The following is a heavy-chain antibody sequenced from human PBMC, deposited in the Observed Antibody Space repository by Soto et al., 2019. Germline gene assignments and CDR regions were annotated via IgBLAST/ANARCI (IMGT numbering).Heavy chain of an antibody. CDR2: IWYDGSNK. D-gene: IGHD2-21*02. CDR3: ARDTGLPQTSFDY. J-gene: IGHJ4*02. Sequence: GGSLRLACAASGFTFSSYGMHWVRQAPGKGLEWVAVIWYDGSNKYYADSVKGRFTISRDNSKNTLYLQMNSLRAEDTAVYYCARDTGLPQTSFDYWGQGTLVTVSS. V-gene: IGHV3-33*01. CDR1: GFTFSSYG.